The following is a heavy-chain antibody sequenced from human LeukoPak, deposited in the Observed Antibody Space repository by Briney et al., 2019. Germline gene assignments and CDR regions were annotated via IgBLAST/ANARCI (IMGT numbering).Heavy chain of an antibody. V-gene: IGHV1-46*01. D-gene: IGHD3-3*01. Sequence: ASVKVSCKASGYTFTNHYMHWARQAPGQGLEWMGIINPANGGTTYAQKFQGRVTMTRDTSTSAAYMELNSLRSDDTAVYYCARDSAAGITIFGVAPLGHYYYMDVWGKGTTVTVSS. CDR1: GYTFTNHY. J-gene: IGHJ6*03. CDR2: INPANGGT. CDR3: ARDSAAGITIFGVAPLGHYYYMDV.